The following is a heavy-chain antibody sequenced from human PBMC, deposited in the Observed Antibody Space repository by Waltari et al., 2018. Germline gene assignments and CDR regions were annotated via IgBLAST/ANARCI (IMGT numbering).Heavy chain of an antibody. J-gene: IGHJ4*02. Sequence: EVQLVESGGGLVQPGGSLRLSCAASGFTFSSDRMNWVRNAPGKGMEWFSHKARKSESTYYADSVKGRFTISRDNAKNLLFLQMNSLRPEDTALYYCTKDLTHTNYEGFANWGLGTLVTVSS. V-gene: IGHV3-48*01. CDR3: TKDLTHTNYEGFAN. CDR1: GFTFSSDR. CDR2: KARKSEST. D-gene: IGHD3-16*01.